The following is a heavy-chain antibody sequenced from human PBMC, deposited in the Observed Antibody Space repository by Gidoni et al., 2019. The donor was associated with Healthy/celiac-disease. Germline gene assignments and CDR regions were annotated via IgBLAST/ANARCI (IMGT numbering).Heavy chain of an antibody. D-gene: IGHD5-12*01. V-gene: IGHV1-69*01. J-gene: IGHJ6*02. CDR3: AREMATTVYYYYGMDV. Sequence: QGLEWMGALIPIFGTANYAQKFQGRVTITADESTSTAYMALISLRSEDTDVYYCAREMATTVYYYYGMDVWGQGTTVTVSS. CDR2: LIPIFGTA.